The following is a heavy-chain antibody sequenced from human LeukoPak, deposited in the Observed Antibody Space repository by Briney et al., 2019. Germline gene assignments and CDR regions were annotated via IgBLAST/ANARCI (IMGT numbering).Heavy chain of an antibody. CDR2: IYYSGST. V-gene: IGHV4-39*07. CDR1: GGSISSSSYY. CDR3: ARDENGYSSAFDI. Sequence: SETLSLTCTVSGGSISSSSYYWGWIRQPPGKGLEWIGSIYYSGSTYYNPSLKSRVTISVDTSKNQFSLKLSSVTAADTAVYYCARDENGYSSAFDIWGQGTMVTVSS. D-gene: IGHD5-18*01. J-gene: IGHJ3*02.